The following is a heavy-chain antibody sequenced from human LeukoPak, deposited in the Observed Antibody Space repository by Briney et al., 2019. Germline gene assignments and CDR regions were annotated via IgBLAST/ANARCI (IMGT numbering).Heavy chain of an antibody. D-gene: IGHD2-2*01. CDR2: IYYSGST. Sequence: PQTLSLTCTVSGGSISSGGYYWSWIRQHPGKGLEWIGYIYYSGSTYYNPSLKSRVTISVDTSKNQFSLKLSSVTAADTAVYYCARAATEYQLLPYFDYWGQGTLVTVSS. J-gene: IGHJ4*02. V-gene: IGHV4-31*03. CDR3: ARAATEYQLLPYFDY. CDR1: GGSISSGGYY.